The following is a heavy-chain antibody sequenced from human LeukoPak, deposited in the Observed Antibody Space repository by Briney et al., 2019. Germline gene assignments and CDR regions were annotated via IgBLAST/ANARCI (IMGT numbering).Heavy chain of an antibody. CDR1: GYSFTNSW. V-gene: IGHV5-51*01. CDR2: IYRDDSDT. Sequence: HGESLKISCKASGYSFTNSWIGWVRQMPGKGLEWMGIIYRDDSDTRYSPSFQGQVTMSADESISTAYLQWCSLKASDTAMYYCARRKDGHFDYWGQGTLVTVSS. J-gene: IGHJ4*02. CDR3: ARRKDGHFDY. D-gene: IGHD5-24*01.